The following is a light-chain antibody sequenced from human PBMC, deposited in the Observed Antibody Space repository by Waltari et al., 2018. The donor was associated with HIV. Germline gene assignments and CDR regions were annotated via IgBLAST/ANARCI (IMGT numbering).Light chain of an antibody. CDR2: DAS. CDR3: QQFNSYPLT. Sequence: AFQLPKSPSSLSASVGDRVPITCRASQDISCALAWYQQKPGKPPKLLIHDASILETGVPAKFSGSGAGADFTLTISSLQPEDFATYYCQQFNSYPLTFGAGTKVEIK. J-gene: IGKJ4*01. V-gene: IGKV1-13*02. CDR1: QDISCA.